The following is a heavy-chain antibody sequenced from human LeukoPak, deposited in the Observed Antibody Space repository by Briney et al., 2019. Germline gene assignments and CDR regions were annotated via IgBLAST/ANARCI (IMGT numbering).Heavy chain of an antibody. CDR1: GFTFSSYG. D-gene: IGHD2-15*01. J-gene: IGHJ3*02. CDR2: IWYDGSNK. Sequence: QPGRSLRLSCAASGFTFSSYGMHWVRQAPGKGLERVAVIWYDGSNKYYADSVKGRFTISRDNSKNTLYLQMDSLRADDTAVYYCARAGRYCSGGSCYFGRYAFDIWGQGTMVTVSS. CDR3: ARAGRYCSGGSCYFGRYAFDI. V-gene: IGHV3-33*01.